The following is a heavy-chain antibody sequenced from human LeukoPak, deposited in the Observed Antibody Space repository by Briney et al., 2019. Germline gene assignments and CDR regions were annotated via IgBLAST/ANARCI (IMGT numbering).Heavy chain of an antibody. CDR1: GFTFSSYA. V-gene: IGHV3-23*01. J-gene: IGHJ4*02. Sequence: GGSLRLSCAASGFTFSSYAMSWVRQAPGKGLEWVSTISGSGGTTYYADSVKGRFTISRDNSKNTLYLQMNSLRAEDTAVYYCARDRSYYDCWGQGTLVTVSS. CDR2: ISGSGGTT. CDR3: ARDRSYYDC.